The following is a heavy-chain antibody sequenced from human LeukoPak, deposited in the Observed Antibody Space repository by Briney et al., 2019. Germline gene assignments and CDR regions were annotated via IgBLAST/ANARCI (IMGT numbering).Heavy chain of an antibody. CDR2: IYHSGST. Sequence: SETLSLTCTVSGGSISSYYWSWIRQPPGKGLEWIGYIYHSGSTNYNPSLKSRVTISVDTSKNQFSLKLSSVTAADTAVYYCARERGYSYGLFDYWGQEPWSPSPQ. D-gene: IGHD5-18*01. J-gene: IGHJ4*01. CDR1: GGSISSYY. CDR3: ARERGYSYGLFDY. V-gene: IGHV4-59*01.